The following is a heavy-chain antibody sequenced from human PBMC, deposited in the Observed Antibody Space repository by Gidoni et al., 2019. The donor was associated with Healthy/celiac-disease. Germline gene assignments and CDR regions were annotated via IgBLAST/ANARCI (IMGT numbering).Heavy chain of an antibody. D-gene: IGHD5-12*01. CDR3: ATVDIGH. J-gene: IGHJ4*02. CDR2: TI. Sequence: TIYYADSVKGRFTISRDNAKNSLYLQMNSLRDEDTAVYYCATVDIGHWGQGTLVTVSS. V-gene: IGHV3-48*02.